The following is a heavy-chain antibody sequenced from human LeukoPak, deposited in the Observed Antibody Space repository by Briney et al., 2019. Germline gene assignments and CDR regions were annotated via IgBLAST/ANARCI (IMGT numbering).Heavy chain of an antibody. Sequence: LRLSCAASGFTFDDYAMHWVRQPPGKGLKWIGNIYYSGSTIYNPSLKSRVTMSVDTSKNQFSLNLTSVTAADTAVYYCAREGKLTGYSGGLGFNYWGQGTLVTVPS. CDR3: AREGKLTGYSGGLGFNY. V-gene: IGHV4-59*01. D-gene: IGHD6-19*01. J-gene: IGHJ4*02. CDR1: GFTFDDYA. CDR2: IYYSGST.